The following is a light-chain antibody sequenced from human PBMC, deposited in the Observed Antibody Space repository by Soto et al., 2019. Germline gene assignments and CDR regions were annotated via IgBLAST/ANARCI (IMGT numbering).Light chain of an antibody. CDR1: QSVSSSY. CDR2: GAS. V-gene: IGKV3-20*01. J-gene: IGKJ3*01. CDR3: QQYGSSPLT. Sequence: EIVLTQSPGTLSLSPGERATLSCRASQSVSSSYLAWYQQKPGQAPRLLIYGASSRATGIPDRFSGNESGTDFTLTISRLEPEDFAVYYCQQYGSSPLTFGPGTKVDIK.